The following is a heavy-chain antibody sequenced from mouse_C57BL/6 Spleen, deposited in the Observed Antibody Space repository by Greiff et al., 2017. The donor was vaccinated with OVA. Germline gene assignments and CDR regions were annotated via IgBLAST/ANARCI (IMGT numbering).Heavy chain of an antibody. CDR2: IDPANGNT. V-gene: IGHV14-3*01. Sequence: EVKLVESVAELVRPGASVKLSCTASGFNIKNTYMHWVKQRPEQGLEWIGRIDPANGNTKYAPKFQGKATITAYTSSNTAYLQLSSLTSEDTAIYYCASTDYDRYYFDYWGQGTTLTVSS. D-gene: IGHD2-4*01. CDR3: ASTDYDRYYFDY. CDR1: GFNIKNTY. J-gene: IGHJ2*01.